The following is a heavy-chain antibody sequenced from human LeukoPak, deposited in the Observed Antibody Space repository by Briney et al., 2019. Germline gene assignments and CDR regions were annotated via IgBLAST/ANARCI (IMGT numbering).Heavy chain of an antibody. CDR3: ARDLSGSYSFYYYGLDV. V-gene: IGHV3-66*01. CDR2: MTRGGTT. J-gene: IGHJ6*02. Sequence: GGSLRLSCAASGFSVSSCYMSWVRQAPGKGLEWVSVMTRGGTTHYADSVKGRFAISRDTSENTLSLQMNSLRAEDTAVYYCARDLSGSYSFYYYGLDVWGQGTTATVSS. D-gene: IGHD1-26*01. CDR1: GFSVSSCY.